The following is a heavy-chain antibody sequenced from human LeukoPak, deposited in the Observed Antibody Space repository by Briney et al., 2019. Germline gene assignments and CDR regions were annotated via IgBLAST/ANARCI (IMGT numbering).Heavy chain of an antibody. CDR2: IWYDGSNK. J-gene: IGHJ4*02. Sequence: GGSLRLSCAASGFTFSSYGMHWVRQAPGKGLEWVAVIWYDGSNKYYADSVKGRFTISRDNAKNSLYLQMNSLRAEDTAVYYCARVFSSYPGSSLWGQGTLVTVSS. CDR1: GFTFSSYG. V-gene: IGHV3-33*01. D-gene: IGHD6-6*01. CDR3: ARVFSSYPGSSL.